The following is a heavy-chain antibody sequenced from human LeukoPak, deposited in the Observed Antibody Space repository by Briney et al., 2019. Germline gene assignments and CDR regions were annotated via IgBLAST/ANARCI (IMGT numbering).Heavy chain of an antibody. CDR3: AREQSGSRGWYTVDY. CDR2: IRGNSERT. CDR1: GFTFSAYA. J-gene: IGHJ4*02. Sequence: GGSLRLSSAASGFTFSAYAITWVRKAPGKGLEWVSAIRGNSERTYYADSVRGRLTISRDNSKDTVYLQISSLRVEDTAVYYCAREQSGSRGWYTVDYWGQGTLVAVSS. D-gene: IGHD6-19*01. V-gene: IGHV3-23*01.